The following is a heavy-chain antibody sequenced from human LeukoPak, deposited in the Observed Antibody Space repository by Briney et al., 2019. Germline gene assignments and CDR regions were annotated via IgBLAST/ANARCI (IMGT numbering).Heavy chain of an antibody. J-gene: IGHJ1*01. D-gene: IGHD3-10*01. CDR3: ARPSQYGSGSYYWYFQH. Sequence: PSETLSLTCAVYGGSFSGYYWSWIRQPPGKGLEWIGEINHSGSTNYNPSLKSRVTISVDTSKNQFSLKLSSVTAADTAVYYCARPSQYGSGSYYWYFQHWGQGTLVTVSS. CDR1: GGSFSGYY. CDR2: INHSGST. V-gene: IGHV4-34*01.